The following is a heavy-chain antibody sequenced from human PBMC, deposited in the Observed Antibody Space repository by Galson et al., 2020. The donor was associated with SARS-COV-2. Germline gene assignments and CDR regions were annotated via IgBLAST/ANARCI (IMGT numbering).Heavy chain of an antibody. CDR1: GFTFGDYA. D-gene: IGHD3-3*01. V-gene: IGHV3-49*04. CDR3: TRDQEIAIFGVVRVLDY. Sequence: GGSLRLSCTASGFTFGDYAMSWVRQAPGKGLEWVGFIRIKAYGGTTEYAASVKGRFTISRDDSNSIAYLQMNSLQTEDTAVYYCTRDQEIAIFGVVRVLDYWGQGTLVTVSS. J-gene: IGHJ4*02. CDR2: IRIKAYGGTT.